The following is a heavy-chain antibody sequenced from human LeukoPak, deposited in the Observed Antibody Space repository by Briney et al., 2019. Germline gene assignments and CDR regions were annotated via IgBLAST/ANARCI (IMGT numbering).Heavy chain of an antibody. Sequence: PSETLSLTCTVSGDSISSYYWSWIRQPAGKGLEWIGRIYTSGSTNYNPSLKSRVTISVDTSKNQFSLKLSSVTAADTAVYYCAVGTRYDSSGYWDAFDIWGQGTMVTVSS. CDR2: IYTSGST. J-gene: IGHJ3*02. CDR3: AVGTRYDSSGYWDAFDI. CDR1: GDSISSYY. V-gene: IGHV4-4*07. D-gene: IGHD3-22*01.